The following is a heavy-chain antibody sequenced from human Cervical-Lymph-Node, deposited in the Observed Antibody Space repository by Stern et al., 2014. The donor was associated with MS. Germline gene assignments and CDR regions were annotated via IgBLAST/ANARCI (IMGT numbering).Heavy chain of an antibody. Sequence: VQLVESGGGVVQPGRSLRLSCAASGFTFSSYGMHWVRQAPGKGLEWVAVISYDGSNQYYADSLKGRLTISSDNSQNKLYLQMNSLRAEDTAVYYCAKDLGGSYYHYYYGMDVWGQGTTVTVSS. V-gene: IGHV3-30*18. J-gene: IGHJ6*02. CDR3: AKDLGGSYYHYYYGMDV. CDR1: GFTFSSYG. D-gene: IGHD1-26*01. CDR2: ISYDGSNQ.